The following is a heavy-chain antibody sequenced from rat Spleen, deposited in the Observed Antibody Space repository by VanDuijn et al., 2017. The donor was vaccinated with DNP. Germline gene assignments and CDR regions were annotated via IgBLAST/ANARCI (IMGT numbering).Heavy chain of an antibody. CDR2: ISYDGCDT. J-gene: IGHJ2*01. D-gene: IGHD1-4*01. CDR1: GFTFSDCA. CDR3: ASRPPPTRGPFDY. V-gene: IGHV5-7*01. Sequence: EVQLVESGGGLVQPGRSLKLSCAASGFTFSDCAMAWVRQGPKKGLEWVATISYDGCDTYYRDSVKGRFTISRDNAKSTLYLQMDSLRSEETATYYCASRPPPTRGPFDYWGQGVTVTVSS.